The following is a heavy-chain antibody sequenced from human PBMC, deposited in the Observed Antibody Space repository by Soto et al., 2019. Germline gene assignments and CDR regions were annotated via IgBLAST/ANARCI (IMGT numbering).Heavy chain of an antibody. CDR1: GFTFENFG. CDR3: AKDPVRYFDWLSPGFDP. J-gene: IGHJ5*02. CDR2: ISGSGVKK. Sequence: GGSLRLSLAASGFTFENFGMSLVRQAPGKVLEWISAISGSGVKKYYADSVKGRFTISRDNSKNTLYMQMNSLRAEDTAVYYCAKDPVRYFDWLSPGFDPWGQGTLVTVSS. D-gene: IGHD3-9*01. V-gene: IGHV3-23*01.